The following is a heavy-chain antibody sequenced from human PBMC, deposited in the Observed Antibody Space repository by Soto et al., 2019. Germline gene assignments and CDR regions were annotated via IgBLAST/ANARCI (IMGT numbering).Heavy chain of an antibody. CDR3: ARLALAVKIYYDFWSGSTSHYGMDV. D-gene: IGHD3-3*01. CDR2: INHSGST. J-gene: IGHJ6*02. V-gene: IGHV4-34*01. CDR1: GGSFSGYY. Sequence: SETLSLTCAVYGGSFSGYYWGWIRQPPGKGLEWIGEINHSGSTNYNPSLKSRVTISVDTSKNQFSLKLSSVTAADTAVYYCARLALAVKIYYDFWSGSTSHYGMDVWGQGTTVTVSS.